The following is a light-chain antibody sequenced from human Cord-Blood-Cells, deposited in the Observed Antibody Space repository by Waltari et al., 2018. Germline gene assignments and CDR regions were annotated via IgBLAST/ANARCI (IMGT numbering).Light chain of an antibody. CDR2: RNN. CDR3: AAWDDSLNGYV. CDR1: SSTLGRNT. Sequence: QSVLTQPPSASGTPGQRVTILCSGRSSTLGRNTVTSYQQPPGTAPKLLIYRNNQRPSGVPDRFSGSKSGTSASLAISGLQAEDEADYYCAAWDDSLNGYVFGTGTKVTVL. V-gene: IGLV1-44*01. J-gene: IGLJ1*01.